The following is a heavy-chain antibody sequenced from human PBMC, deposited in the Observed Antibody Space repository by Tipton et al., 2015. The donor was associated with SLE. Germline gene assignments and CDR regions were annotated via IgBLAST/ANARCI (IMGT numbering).Heavy chain of an antibody. J-gene: IGHJ4*02. Sequence: QLVQSGAEVKKPGASVKVSCITSGYTFTDYGITWVRQAPGQGLEWMGWISTYDINTKYAQKLQGRVSMTTDTSTNTAYMELRSLKCDDTAVYYCARGGNFGVASDYWGQGTLVTVSS. CDR3: ARGGNFGVASDY. CDR1: GYTFTDYG. CDR2: ISTYDINT. V-gene: IGHV1-18*01. D-gene: IGHD3-3*01.